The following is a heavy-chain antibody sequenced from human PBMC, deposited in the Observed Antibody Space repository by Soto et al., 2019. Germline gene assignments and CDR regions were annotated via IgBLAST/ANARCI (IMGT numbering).Heavy chain of an antibody. Sequence: PWGSLRLSCAASGFTFTSHAMHWVRQTPGKGLEWVAAISYDEIDKKYASSVKGRFTVSRDNVKNTLSLQMNSLRPEDTAVYYCAKDSGYQLPDNYFYYGLDVRGQATSVNVSS. D-gene: IGHD2-2*01. CDR1: GFTFTSHA. J-gene: IGHJ6*02. CDR3: AKDSGYQLPDNYFYYGLDV. CDR2: ISYDEIDK. V-gene: IGHV3-30*18.